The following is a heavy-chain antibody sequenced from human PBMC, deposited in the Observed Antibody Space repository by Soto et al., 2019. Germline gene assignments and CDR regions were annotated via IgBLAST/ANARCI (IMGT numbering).Heavy chain of an antibody. V-gene: IGHV1-69*01. D-gene: IGHD2-2*02. J-gene: IGHJ2*01. CDR3: ARSGGYCSSTSCYTPAQNWYFDL. CDR2: FIPIFGTA. Sequence: QVQLVQSGAEVKKPGSSVKVSCKASGGTFSSYAISWVRQAPGQGLEWMGGFIPIFGTANYAQKFQGRVRITADESTSTAYMELSSLRSEETAVYYCARSGGYCSSTSCYTPAQNWYFDLWGRGTLVTVSS. CDR1: GGTFSSYA.